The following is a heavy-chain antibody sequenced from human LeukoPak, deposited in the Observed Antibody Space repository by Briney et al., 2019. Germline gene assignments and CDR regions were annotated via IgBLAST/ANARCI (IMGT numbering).Heavy chain of an antibody. D-gene: IGHD5-24*01. CDR1: SGSFSGYY. Sequence: SETLSLTCAVYSGSFSGYYWTWIRQPPGKGPEWIGEISHSEGTHYNPSLKSRVTISEDTSKNQFFLNLNSVTAADTAVYYCARGMDAYKTGYWGQGTLVTVSS. CDR3: ARGMDAYKTGY. CDR2: ISHSEGT. V-gene: IGHV4-34*01. J-gene: IGHJ4*02.